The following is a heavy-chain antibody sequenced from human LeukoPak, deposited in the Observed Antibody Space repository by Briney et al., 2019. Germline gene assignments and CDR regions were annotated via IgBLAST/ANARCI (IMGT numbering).Heavy chain of an antibody. J-gene: IGHJ4*02. V-gene: IGHV3-23*01. CDR1: GFFSSYV. Sequence: PGGSLRLSCAASGFFSSYVITWVRQAAGRGLEWVSTLSASGGSTYYEDSVKGRFTISRDNSKNTLYLQMSSLRAEDTAVYFCAKDLILVLPAAYDHGGQGTLVTVSS. D-gene: IGHD2-2*01. CDR2: LSASGGST. CDR3: AKDLILVLPAAYDH.